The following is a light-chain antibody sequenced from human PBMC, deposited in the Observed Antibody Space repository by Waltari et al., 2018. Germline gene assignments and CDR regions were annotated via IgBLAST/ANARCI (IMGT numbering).Light chain of an antibody. J-gene: IGLJ2*01. V-gene: IGLV2-8*01. CDR1: SSDVGGYNY. Sequence: QSALTQPPSASGSPGQSVTISCTGTSSDVGGYNYVSWYQQHPGKAPKLMIYEVSKRPSGGPDRFSGSKSGNTASLTVSGLQAEDEADYYCSSHGASNLFGGGTKLTVL. CDR2: EVS. CDR3: SSHGASNL.